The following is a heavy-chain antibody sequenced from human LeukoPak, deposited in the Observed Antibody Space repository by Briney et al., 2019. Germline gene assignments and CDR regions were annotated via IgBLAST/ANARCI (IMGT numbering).Heavy chain of an antibody. CDR3: ARNGVVKRYCSGGSCYQRFDY. Sequence: GASVKVSCKASGYTFTGYYMHWVRQAPGQGLEWMGRINPNSGGTNYAQKFQGWVTMTRDTSISTAYMELSRLRSDDTAVYYCARNGVVKRYCSGGSCYQRFDYWGQGTLVTVSS. V-gene: IGHV1-2*04. CDR1: GYTFTGYY. J-gene: IGHJ4*02. D-gene: IGHD2-15*01. CDR2: INPNSGGT.